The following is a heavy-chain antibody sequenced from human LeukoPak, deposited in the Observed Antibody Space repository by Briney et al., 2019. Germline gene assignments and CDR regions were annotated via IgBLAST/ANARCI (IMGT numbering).Heavy chain of an antibody. Sequence: ASVKVSCKASGYTFTGYYTHWVRQAPGQGLEWMGWINPNSGGTNYAQKFQGRVTMTRDTSISTAYMELSRLRSDDTAVYYCARSPYIISSSPDYWGQGTLVTVSS. CDR2: INPNSGGT. V-gene: IGHV1-2*02. CDR1: GYTFTGYY. J-gene: IGHJ4*02. CDR3: ARSPYIISSSPDY. D-gene: IGHD6-6*01.